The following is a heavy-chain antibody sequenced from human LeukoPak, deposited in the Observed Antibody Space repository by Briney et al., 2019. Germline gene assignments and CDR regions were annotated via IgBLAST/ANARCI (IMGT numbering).Heavy chain of an antibody. CDR2: IYTSGST. CDR1: AGSISSYY. D-gene: IGHD2-2*01. J-gene: IGHJ3*02. V-gene: IGHV4-4*07. Sequence: SETLSLTCTGSAGSISSYYWSWIREPAGKGLEWIGRIYTSGSTNYNPSLKSRVTMSVDTSKNQFSLKLSSVTAADTAVYYCARDLPAEIRGLDAFDIWGQGTMVTVSS. CDR3: ARDLPAEIRGLDAFDI.